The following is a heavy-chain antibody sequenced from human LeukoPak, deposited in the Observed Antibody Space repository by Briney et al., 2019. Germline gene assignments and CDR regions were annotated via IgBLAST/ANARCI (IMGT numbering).Heavy chain of an antibody. CDR1: GFTFSSSW. CDR2: ISNDGSST. CDR3: ARTSSGYSSDVFDI. J-gene: IGHJ3*02. V-gene: IGHV3-74*01. Sequence: GGSLRLSCAASGFTFSSSWMHWVRQAPQEGLVWVSGISNDGSSTRYADSVKVRTTISRDNAKKRLYLQMNSLRPEDTAVYYCARTSSGYSSDVFDIWGQGTLVAVSS. D-gene: IGHD3-22*01.